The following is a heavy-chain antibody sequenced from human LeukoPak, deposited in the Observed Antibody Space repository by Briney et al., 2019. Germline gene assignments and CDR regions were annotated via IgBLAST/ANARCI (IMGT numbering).Heavy chain of an antibody. CDR2: FDPEDGET. CDR3: ATETPTEYSSGQGYYYYMDV. D-gene: IGHD6-19*01. V-gene: IGHV1-24*01. CDR1: GYTLTELS. J-gene: IGHJ6*03. Sequence: ASVKVSCKVSGYTLTELSMHWVRQAPGKGLEWMGGFDPEDGETIYAQKFQGRVTMTEDTSTDTAYMELSSLRSEDTAVYYCATETPTEYSSGQGYYYYMDVWGQGTMVTVSS.